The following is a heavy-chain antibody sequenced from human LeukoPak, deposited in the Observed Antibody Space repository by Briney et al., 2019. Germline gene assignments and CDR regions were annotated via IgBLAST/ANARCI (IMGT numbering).Heavy chain of an antibody. J-gene: IGHJ4*02. D-gene: IGHD6-13*01. Sequence: GGSLRLSCGASGFTFSKYAMSWVRQAPGKGLEWVSGVSGSGGVTYYADSVKGRFTISRDNSKNTLHLQMNSLRAEDTAVYYCAKYIPGDSSSWYLGYWGQGTLVTVSS. CDR2: VSGSGGVT. CDR3: AKYIPGDSSSWYLGY. CDR1: GFTFSKYA. V-gene: IGHV3-23*01.